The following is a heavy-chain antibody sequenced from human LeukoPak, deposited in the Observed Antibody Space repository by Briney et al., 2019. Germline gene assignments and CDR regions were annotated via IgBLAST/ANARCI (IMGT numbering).Heavy chain of an antibody. D-gene: IGHD6-13*01. J-gene: IGHJ4*02. CDR2: INWDGGST. Sequence: GGSLRLSCAASGFTFDDYGTSWVRQAPGKGLEWVSGINWDGGSTGYADSVKGRFTISRDNAKNSLYLQMNSLRAEDTALYYCARGLKQQLVPNFDYWGQGTLVTVSS. CDR1: GFTFDDYG. V-gene: IGHV3-20*04. CDR3: ARGLKQQLVPNFDY.